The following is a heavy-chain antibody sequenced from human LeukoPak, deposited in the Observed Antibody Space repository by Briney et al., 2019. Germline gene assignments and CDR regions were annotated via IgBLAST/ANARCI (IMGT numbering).Heavy chain of an antibody. J-gene: IGHJ4*02. Sequence: GPLRLSCAASGFTFSDYYMSWIRQAPGKGLEWIGEINHSGSTNYNPSLKSRVTISVDTSKNQFSLKLSSVTAADTAVYYCARVEYGSGDGGFDYWGQGTLVTVSS. V-gene: IGHV4-34*01. CDR2: INHSGST. CDR1: GFTFSDYY. CDR3: ARVEYGSGDGGFDY. D-gene: IGHD3-10*01.